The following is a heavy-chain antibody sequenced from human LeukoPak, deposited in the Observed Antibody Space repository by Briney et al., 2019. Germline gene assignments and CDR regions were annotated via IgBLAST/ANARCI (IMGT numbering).Heavy chain of an antibody. Sequence: SGTLSLTCAVSGGSISSSNWWSWVRQPPGKGLEWIGEIYNSGSTNYNPSLKSRVTISVDKSKNQFSLRLSSVTAADTALYYCARSGNSWYFDLWGRGTLVTVSS. CDR3: ARSGNSWYFDL. D-gene: IGHD4-23*01. J-gene: IGHJ2*01. CDR2: IYNSGST. V-gene: IGHV4-4*02. CDR1: GGSISSSNW.